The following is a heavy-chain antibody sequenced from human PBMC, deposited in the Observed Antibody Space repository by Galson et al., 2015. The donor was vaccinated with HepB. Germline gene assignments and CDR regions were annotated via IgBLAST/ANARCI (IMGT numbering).Heavy chain of an antibody. CDR2: ISSSSSYI. CDR3: ARGIWDVVPAAIQFSYYMDV. D-gene: IGHD2-2*02. Sequence: SLRLSCAASGFTFSSYSMNWVRQAPGKGLEWVSSISSSSSYIYYADSVKGRFTISRDNAKNSLYLQMNSLRAEDTAVYYCARGIWDVVPAAIQFSYYMDVWGKGTTVTVSS. CDR1: GFTFSSYS. J-gene: IGHJ6*03. V-gene: IGHV3-21*01.